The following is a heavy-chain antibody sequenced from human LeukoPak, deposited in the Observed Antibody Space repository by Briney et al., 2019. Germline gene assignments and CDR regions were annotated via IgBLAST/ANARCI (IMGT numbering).Heavy chain of an antibody. Sequence: SETLSLTCTVSGGSISSYYWSWIRQPPGKGLEWIGYIYYSGSTNYNPSLKSRATISVDTSKNQFSLKLSSVTAADTAVYYCARGAYYYDSSGYYDYWGQGTLVTVSS. CDR3: ARGAYYYDSSGYYDY. V-gene: IGHV4-59*01. CDR1: GGSISSYY. CDR2: IYYSGST. J-gene: IGHJ4*02. D-gene: IGHD3-22*01.